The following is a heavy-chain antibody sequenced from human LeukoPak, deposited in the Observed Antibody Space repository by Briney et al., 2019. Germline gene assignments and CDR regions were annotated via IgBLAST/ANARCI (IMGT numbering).Heavy chain of an antibody. J-gene: IGHJ4*02. Sequence: GGSLRLSCAASGFTFSSYAMNCVRQAPGKGLEWVSFISGSGDTTYYADSVKGRFTISRDNSKNTLYLQMNSLRAEDTAVYYCAKSRGDSRGASNYWGQGTLVTVSS. V-gene: IGHV3-23*01. CDR3: AKSRGDSRGASNY. CDR1: GFTFSSYA. D-gene: IGHD1-26*01. CDR2: ISGSGDTT.